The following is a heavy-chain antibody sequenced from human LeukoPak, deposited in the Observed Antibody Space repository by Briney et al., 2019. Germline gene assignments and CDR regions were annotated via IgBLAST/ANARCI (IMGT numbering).Heavy chain of an antibody. J-gene: IGHJ4*02. D-gene: IGHD1-26*01. CDR2: ISGSGGST. CDR1: GFTFSSYW. CDR3: AKDRWELLGGTFDY. Sequence: PGGSLRLSCAASGFTFSSYWMHWVRQAPGKGLEWVAAISGSGGSTYYADSVKGRFTISRDNSKNTLYLQMISLRAEDTAVYYCAKDRWELLGGTFDYWGQGTLVTVSS. V-gene: IGHV3-23*01.